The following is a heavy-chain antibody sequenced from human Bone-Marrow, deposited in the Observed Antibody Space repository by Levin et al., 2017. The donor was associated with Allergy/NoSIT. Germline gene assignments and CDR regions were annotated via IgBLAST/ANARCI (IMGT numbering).Heavy chain of an antibody. CDR2: IIPTLGAA. V-gene: IGHV1-69*13. CDR3: VRALGTVSGSGDV. Sequence: SVKVSCKASGGAFTTYPISWVRQAQGQGLEWMGGIIPTLGAANYAQKFQGRVTIPAHENTDIVFMEMTNLRSEDTAVYYCVRALGTVSGSGDVWGQGTKITVSS. D-gene: IGHD3-16*01. CDR1: GGAFTTYP. J-gene: IGHJ6*02.